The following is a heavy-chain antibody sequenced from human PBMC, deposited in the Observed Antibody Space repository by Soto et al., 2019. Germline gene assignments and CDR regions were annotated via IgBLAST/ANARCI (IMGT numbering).Heavy chain of an antibody. V-gene: IGHV3-33*01. J-gene: IGHJ5*02. CDR1: GFIVSSYG. D-gene: IGHD3-22*01. CDR3: ARDFRDYYDSSGYSWFDP. CDR2: IWYDGSNK. Sequence: GGSLRLSWAASGFIVSSYGMHWVRQAPGKGLEWVAVIWYDGSNKYNADSVKGRFTISRDNSKNTLYLQMNSLRADDTAVYYCARDFRDYYDSSGYSWFDPWGQGTLVTVSS.